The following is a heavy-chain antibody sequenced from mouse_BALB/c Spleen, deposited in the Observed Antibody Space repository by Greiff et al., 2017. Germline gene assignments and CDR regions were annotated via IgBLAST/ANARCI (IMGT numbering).Heavy chain of an antibody. V-gene: IGHV5-17*02. CDR2: ISSGSSTI. D-gene: IGHD2-1*01. Sequence: EVKLVESGGGLVQPGGSRKLSCAASGFTFSSFGMHWVRQAPEKGLEWVAYISSGSSTIYYADTVKGRFTISRDNPKNTLFLQMTSLRSEDTAMYYCARPYGNYYAMDYWGQGTSVTVSS. CDR1: GFTFSSFG. J-gene: IGHJ4*01. CDR3: ARPYGNYYAMDY.